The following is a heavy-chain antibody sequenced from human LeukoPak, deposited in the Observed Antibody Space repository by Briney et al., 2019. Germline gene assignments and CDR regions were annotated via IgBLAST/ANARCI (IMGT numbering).Heavy chain of an antibody. V-gene: IGHV3-53*01. J-gene: IGHJ4*02. CDR2: IYSGGST. CDR3: AKDRMLYSTGEFDY. D-gene: IGHD2-15*01. Sequence: PGGSLRLSCAASGFTVSSNYMSWVRRAPGKGLEWVSVIYSGGSTYYADSVKGRFTISRDNSRNTLYLQMHSLTAEDTAVYYCAKDRMLYSTGEFDYWGQGTLVTVSS. CDR1: GFTVSSNY.